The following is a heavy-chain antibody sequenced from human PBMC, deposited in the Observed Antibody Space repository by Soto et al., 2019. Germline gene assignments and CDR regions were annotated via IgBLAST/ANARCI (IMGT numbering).Heavy chain of an antibody. D-gene: IGHD2-2*02. CDR3: AKDRGSGSTSWYNGWFDP. CDR2: ISGSGGST. Sequence: ELQMLESGGGLVQPGGSLRLSCVASGFTFSSYAMSWVRQAPGKGLEWVSTISGSGGSTYYADSVKGRFTISRDNSKNTLYLQMNSLRAEETAVYYCAKDRGSGSTSWYNGWFDPWGQGTLVTVSS. CDR1: GFTFSSYA. V-gene: IGHV3-23*01. J-gene: IGHJ5*02.